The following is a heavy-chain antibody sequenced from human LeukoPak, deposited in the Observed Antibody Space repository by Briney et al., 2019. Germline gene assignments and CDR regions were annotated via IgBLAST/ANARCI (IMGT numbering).Heavy chain of an antibody. D-gene: IGHD6-13*01. Sequence: PGGSLRLSCAASGFTFSSYWMSWVRQAPGKGLEWLANIKQDGSEKYYVDSVKGRFTISRDNAKNSLYLQMNSLRAEDTAVYYCARGIAAAGRAPYYFDYWGQGTLVTVSS. CDR2: IKQDGSEK. V-gene: IGHV3-7*01. J-gene: IGHJ4*02. CDR1: GFTFSSYW. CDR3: ARGIAAAGRAPYYFDY.